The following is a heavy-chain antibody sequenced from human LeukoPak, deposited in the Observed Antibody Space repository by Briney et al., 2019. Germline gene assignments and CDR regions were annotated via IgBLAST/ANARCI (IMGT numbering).Heavy chain of an antibody. CDR1: GGSISSISYY. D-gene: IGHD4-23*01. Sequence: SETLSLTCTVSGGSISSISYYWGWIRQPPGKGLEWIGSIYYSGSIYYSPSLKSRVIMSLDTSKNQFSLKLNSVIAADTAVYYCARGSYGANSWFDPWGQGTLVTVSS. CDR2: IYYSGSI. J-gene: IGHJ5*02. CDR3: ARGSYGANSWFDP. V-gene: IGHV4-39*07.